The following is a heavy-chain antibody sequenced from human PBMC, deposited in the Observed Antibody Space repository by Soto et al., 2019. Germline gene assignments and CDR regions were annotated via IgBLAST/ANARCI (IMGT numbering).Heavy chain of an antibody. D-gene: IGHD6-19*01. CDR1: GFTFSSYA. CDR3: ARDKEYSSGWYEYAFDI. V-gene: IGHV3-30-3*01. J-gene: IGHJ3*02. Sequence: GGSLRLSCAASGFTFSSYAMHWVRQAPGKGLEWVAVISYDGSNKYYADSVKGRFTISRDNSKNTLYLQMNSLRAEDTAVYYCARDKEYSSGWYEYAFDIWGQGTMVTISS. CDR2: ISYDGSNK.